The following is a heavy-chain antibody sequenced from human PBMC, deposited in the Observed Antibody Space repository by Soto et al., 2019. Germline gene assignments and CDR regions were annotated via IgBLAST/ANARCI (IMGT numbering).Heavy chain of an antibody. CDR3: ARGQYYYAMDV. CDR2: ISHGGSP. Sequence: SETLSLTCAVSGGSVSSGVFSWNWIRQPPGQGLEWIGYISHGGSPHYTPSLRSRVSISVDRSTNVISLNLTSMTPADTAVYFCARGQYYYAMDVWGPGTTVTVSS. CDR1: GGSVSSGVFS. V-gene: IGHV4-30-2*01. J-gene: IGHJ6*02.